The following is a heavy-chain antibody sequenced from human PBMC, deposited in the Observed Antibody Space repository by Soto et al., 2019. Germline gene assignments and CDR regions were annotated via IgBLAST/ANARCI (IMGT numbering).Heavy chain of an antibody. J-gene: IGHJ4*02. CDR3: ARALGSWGAYYFDY. V-gene: IGHV2-5*02. D-gene: IGHD3-16*01. CDR2: IYWDDDK. CDR1: GFSLNTYGVG. Sequence: QITLKESGPPLVKPTQTLTLICTVSGFSLNTYGVGVGWIRQPPGKALEWLALIYWDDDKRYSPSLRSRLTITKDTSKNQVVLTMTNMDPVDTVTYYCARALGSWGAYYFDYWGQGTLVTVSS.